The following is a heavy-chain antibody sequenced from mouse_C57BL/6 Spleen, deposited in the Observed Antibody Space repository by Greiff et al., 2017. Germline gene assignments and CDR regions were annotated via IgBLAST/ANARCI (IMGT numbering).Heavy chain of an antibody. CDR2: IDPETGGT. CDR1: GYTFTDYE. J-gene: IGHJ3*01. CDR3: TRSAPYDYDGPWFAY. V-gene: IGHV1-15*01. D-gene: IGHD2-4*01. Sequence: QVQLKQSGAELVRPGASVTLSCKASGYTFTDYEMHWVKQTPVHGLEWIGAIDPETGGTAYNQKFKGKAILTADKSSSTAYMELRSLTSEDSAVSYCTRSAPYDYDGPWFAYWGQGTLVTVSA.